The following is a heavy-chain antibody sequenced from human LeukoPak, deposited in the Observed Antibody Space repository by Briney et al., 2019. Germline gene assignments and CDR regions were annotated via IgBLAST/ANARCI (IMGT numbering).Heavy chain of an antibody. CDR3: AELGITMIGGV. V-gene: IGHV3-7*01. D-gene: IGHD3-10*02. J-gene: IGHJ6*04. CDR1: GFTFSSYA. CDR2: IKQDGSEK. Sequence: GGSLRLSCIASGFTFSSYAMSWVRQAPGKGLEWVANIKQDGSEKYYVDSVKGRFTISRDNAKNSLYLQMNSLRAEDTAVYYCAELGITMIGGVWGKGTTVTISS.